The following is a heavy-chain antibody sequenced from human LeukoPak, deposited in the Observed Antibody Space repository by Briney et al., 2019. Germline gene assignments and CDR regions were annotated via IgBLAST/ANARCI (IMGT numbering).Heavy chain of an antibody. CDR1: GGSISSYY. Sequence: PSETLSLTCTVSGGSISSYYWSWIRQPPGKGLEWIGYIYSSGSTNYNPSLKSRVTISVDTSKNPFSLKLSSVTAADTDVYYCARWRYYDSSGYFDYWGLGTLVTVSS. J-gene: IGHJ4*02. CDR2: IYSSGST. D-gene: IGHD3-22*01. CDR3: ARWRYYDSSGYFDY. V-gene: IGHV4-59*01.